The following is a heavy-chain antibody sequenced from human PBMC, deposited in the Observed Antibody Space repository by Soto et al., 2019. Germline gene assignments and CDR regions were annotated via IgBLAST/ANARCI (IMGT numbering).Heavy chain of an antibody. D-gene: IGHD3-3*01. CDR2: INHSGST. CDR1: GGSFSGYY. Sequence: ETLSLTCAVYGGSFSGYYWSWIRQPPGKGLEWIGEINHSGSTNYNPSLKSRVTISVDTSKNQFSLKLSSVTAADTAVYYCARVIFGVVNSFDYWGQGTLVTVSS. J-gene: IGHJ4*02. CDR3: ARVIFGVVNSFDY. V-gene: IGHV4-34*01.